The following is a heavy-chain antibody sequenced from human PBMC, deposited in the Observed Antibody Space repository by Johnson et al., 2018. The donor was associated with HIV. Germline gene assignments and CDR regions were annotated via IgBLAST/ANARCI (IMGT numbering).Heavy chain of an antibody. Sequence: QVQLVESGGGVVQPGTSLRLSCEASGFNFRRFGMHWVRQAPGKGLEWVAVISYDGNNKYYADSVKGRFTISRDNSKNTLYLQMNSLRAEDTAVYYCARDGLRGGSYLDAFDIWGQGTMVTVSS. CDR2: ISYDGNNK. CDR1: GFNFRRFG. J-gene: IGHJ3*02. CDR3: ARDGLRGGSYLDAFDI. D-gene: IGHD1-26*01. V-gene: IGHV3-30*19.